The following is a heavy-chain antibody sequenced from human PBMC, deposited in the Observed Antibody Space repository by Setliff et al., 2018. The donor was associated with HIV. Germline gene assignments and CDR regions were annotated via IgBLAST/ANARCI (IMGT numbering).Heavy chain of an antibody. V-gene: IGHV4-4*02. CDR1: GGSISNGNW. CDR2: IFRSGKR. Sequence: SETLSLTCTVSGGSISNGNWWAWVRQPPEKGLEWIGEIFRSGKRNSNPSLEGRVTISVDKSTNQFSLKLTSMTAADTATYYCARLGSGPTGGAFDFWGQGTRVTVSS. CDR3: ARLGSGPTGGAFDF. D-gene: IGHD5-12*01. J-gene: IGHJ3*01.